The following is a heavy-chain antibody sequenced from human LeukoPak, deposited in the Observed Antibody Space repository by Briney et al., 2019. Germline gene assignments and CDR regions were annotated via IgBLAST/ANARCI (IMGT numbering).Heavy chain of an antibody. D-gene: IGHD1-26*01. CDR3: AKGETSGSKLSEE. CDR1: GFTLSSYA. Sequence: GGSLRLPCAASGFTLSSYAMSWVRQAPGKGLEWVSAISDTGNTYHADSVKGRFTISRDNSKNTVYLQMNSLRAEDTAVYYCAKGETSGSKLSEEWGQGTLVIVSS. V-gene: IGHV3-23*01. CDR2: ISDTGNT. J-gene: IGHJ4*02.